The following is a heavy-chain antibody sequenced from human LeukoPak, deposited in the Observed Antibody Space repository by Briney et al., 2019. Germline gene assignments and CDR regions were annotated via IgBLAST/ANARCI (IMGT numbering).Heavy chain of an antibody. V-gene: IGHV1-18*01. D-gene: IGHD4-11*01. J-gene: IGHJ4*02. CDR1: GYTFTSYG. CDR3: AAHDYSNYVGDY. Sequence: ASVKVSCKASGYTFTSYGISWVRQAPGQGLEWMGWISAYNGNTNYAQKLQGRVTMTTDTSTSTAYMELRSLRSDDTAVYYCAAHDYSNYVGDYWGQGTLVTVSS. CDR2: ISAYNGNT.